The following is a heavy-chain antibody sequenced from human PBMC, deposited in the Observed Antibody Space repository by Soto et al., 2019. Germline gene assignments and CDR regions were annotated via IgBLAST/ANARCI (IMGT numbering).Heavy chain of an antibody. CDR1: GYTFTSYG. V-gene: IGHV1-18*01. Sequence: ASVXVSCKASGYTFTSYGISWVRQAPGQGLEWMGWISAYNGNTNYAQKLQGRVTMTTDTSTSTAYMELRSLRSDDTAVYYCARVATRGGSNWFDPWGQGTLVTVSS. CDR2: ISAYNGNT. D-gene: IGHD5-12*01. J-gene: IGHJ5*02. CDR3: ARVATRGGSNWFDP.